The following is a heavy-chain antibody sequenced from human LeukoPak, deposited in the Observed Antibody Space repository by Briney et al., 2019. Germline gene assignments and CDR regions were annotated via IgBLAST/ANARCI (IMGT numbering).Heavy chain of an antibody. CDR1: GGSISSSSYY. D-gene: IGHD1-26*01. CDR2: IYYSGST. Sequence: SETLSLTCTVSGGSISSSSYYWGWIRQPPGKGLEWIGSIYYSGSTYYNPSLKSRVTISVDTSKNQFSLKLSSVTAADTAVYYCARDTTYYGMDVWGQGTTVTVSS. V-gene: IGHV4-39*07. J-gene: IGHJ6*02. CDR3: ARDTTYYGMDV.